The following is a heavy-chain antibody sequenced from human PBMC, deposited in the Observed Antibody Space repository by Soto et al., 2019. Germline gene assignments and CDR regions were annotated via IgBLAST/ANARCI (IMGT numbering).Heavy chain of an antibody. Sequence: QLQLQESGPGLVKPSETLSLTCTVSGGSISSSSYYWGWIRQPPGKGLEWIGSIYYSGSTYYNPSLKSRVTLSVDTSKNQFSLKLSSVTAADTAVYYCARHVDAGGFDPWGQGTLVTVSS. CDR3: ARHVDAGGFDP. V-gene: IGHV4-39*01. CDR1: GGSISSSSYY. D-gene: IGHD2-8*01. CDR2: IYYSGST. J-gene: IGHJ5*02.